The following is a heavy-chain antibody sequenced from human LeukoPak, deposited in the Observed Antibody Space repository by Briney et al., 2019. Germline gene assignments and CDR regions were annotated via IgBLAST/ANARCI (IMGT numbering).Heavy chain of an antibody. J-gene: IGHJ4*02. V-gene: IGHV3-7*03. CDR2: IKQDGSDK. CDR3: ASLMARGVIWIDS. Sequence: GGSLRLCCVASGFTFSSYWMSWVRQAPGKGLEWVANIKQDGSDKYYLDSVKGRFTISRDNAKSSLYLQMNSLRADDTAVYYCASLMARGVIWIDSWGQGTLVTVSS. D-gene: IGHD3-10*01. CDR1: GFTFSSYW.